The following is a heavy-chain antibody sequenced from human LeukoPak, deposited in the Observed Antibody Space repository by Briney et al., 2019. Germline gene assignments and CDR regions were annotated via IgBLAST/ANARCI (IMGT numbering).Heavy chain of an antibody. J-gene: IGHJ4*02. CDR3: ARTTGFAVAGGYYFDY. V-gene: IGHV4-4*07. CDR2: IHFGGGT. Sequence: SETLSLTCNVSGDSMSRYYWSWIRQPAGKGLEWIGRIHFGGGTRYNPSLKSRVTMSVDTSKNRFSLNLSSVTAADTAVYYCARTTGFAVAGGYYFDYWGQGILVTVSS. D-gene: IGHD6-19*01. CDR1: GDSMSRYY.